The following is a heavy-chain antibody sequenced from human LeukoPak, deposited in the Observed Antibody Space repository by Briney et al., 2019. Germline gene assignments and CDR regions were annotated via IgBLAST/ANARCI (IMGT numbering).Heavy chain of an antibody. J-gene: IGHJ3*02. D-gene: IGHD5-18*01. CDR3: ARTGYSYYDAFDI. V-gene: IGHV3-21*01. CDR1: GFTFSSYS. Sequence: GGSPRLSCAASGFTFSSYSMNWVRQAPGKGLEWVSSISSSSSYIYYADSVKGRFTISRDNAKNSLYLQMNSLRAEDTAVYYCARTGYSYYDAFDIWGQGTMVTVSS. CDR2: ISSSSSYI.